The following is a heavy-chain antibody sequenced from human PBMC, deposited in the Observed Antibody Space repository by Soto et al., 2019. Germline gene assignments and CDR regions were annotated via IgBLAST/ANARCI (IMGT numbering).Heavy chain of an antibody. J-gene: IGHJ5*02. CDR1: GYTFTRYA. Sequence: QVQLVQSGPEVKKPGASVKVSCKASGYTFTRYALHWVRQAPGQGLAWMGWINTGNGNSHYSQKFQGSVTFSRDTPATTADMELTGLRPEDTAIYSCARNVDYFDAWGQGTLVTVSS. CDR3: ARNVDYFDA. D-gene: IGHD4-17*01. V-gene: IGHV1-3*04. CDR2: INTGNGNS.